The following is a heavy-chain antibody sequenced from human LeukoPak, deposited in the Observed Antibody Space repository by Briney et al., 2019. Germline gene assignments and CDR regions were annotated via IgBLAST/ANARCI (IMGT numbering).Heavy chain of an antibody. CDR1: GYTFTSYG. J-gene: IGHJ5*02. Sequence: GASVKVSCKASGYTFTSYGISWVRQAPGQELEWMGWISAYNGNTNYAQKLQGRVTMTTDTSTSTAYMGLRSLRSDDTAVYYCARSGSSWEYNWFDPWGQGTLVTVSS. CDR2: ISAYNGNT. V-gene: IGHV1-18*01. D-gene: IGHD6-13*01. CDR3: ARSGSSWEYNWFDP.